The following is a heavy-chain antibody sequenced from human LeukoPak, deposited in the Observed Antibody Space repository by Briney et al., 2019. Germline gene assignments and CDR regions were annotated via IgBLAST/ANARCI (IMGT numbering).Heavy chain of an antibody. D-gene: IGHD2-15*01. Sequence: GGSLRLSCVASGFTFTTYGMNWVRQAPGKGLEWVSGITGSGDRTYYADSVKGRFTIYRDNSKNTLYLQMNSLRAEDTAVYYCAKFGVAADTYYYMDVWGKGTTVTVSS. CDR3: AKFGVAADTYYYMDV. CDR1: GFTFTTYG. V-gene: IGHV3-23*01. CDR2: ITGSGDRT. J-gene: IGHJ6*03.